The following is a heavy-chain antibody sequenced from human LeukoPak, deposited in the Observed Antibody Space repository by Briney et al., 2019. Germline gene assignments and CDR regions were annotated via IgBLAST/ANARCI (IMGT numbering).Heavy chain of an antibody. J-gene: IGHJ4*02. CDR1: GFTFSSYG. D-gene: IGHD6-13*01. CDR2: ISYDGSNK. V-gene: IGHV3-30*18. Sequence: GGSLRLSCAASGFTFSSYGMHWVRQAPGKGLEWEAVISYDGSNKYYADSVKGRFTISRDNSKNTLYLQMNSMRAEDTAVYYCAKAGAAAGRMGCPDYWGQGTLVTVSS. CDR3: AKAGAAAGRMGCPDY.